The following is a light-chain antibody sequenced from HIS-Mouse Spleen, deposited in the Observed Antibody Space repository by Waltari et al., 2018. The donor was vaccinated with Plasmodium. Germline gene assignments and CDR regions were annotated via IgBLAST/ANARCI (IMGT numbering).Light chain of an antibody. CDR3: QQYNNWSFT. CDR2: GAS. CDR1: KSFSSN. J-gene: IGKJ3*01. V-gene: IGKV3-15*01. Sequence: EIVMTQSPATLSVSPGERATLSCRASKSFSSNLAWYQQKPGQAPRLLIYGASTRSTGIPARFSSSGSGTEFTLTISSLQSEDFAVYYCQQYNNWSFTFGPGTKVDIK.